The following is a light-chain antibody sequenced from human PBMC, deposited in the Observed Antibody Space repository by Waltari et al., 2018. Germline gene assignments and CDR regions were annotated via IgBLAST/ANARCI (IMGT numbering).Light chain of an antibody. CDR1: GDYSAYA. J-gene: IGLJ3*02. CDR2: VNSDGSH. CDR3: QTWGMNIQV. V-gene: IGLV4-69*01. Sequence: QLVLTQSPSASASLAASVKLTCTLTGDYSAYAIAWHQQQPEKGPRYLMNVNSDGSHAPADGVPERSSGSSAGASRYLTIPRLQSDDEADYFCQTWGMNIQVFGGGTRLTVL.